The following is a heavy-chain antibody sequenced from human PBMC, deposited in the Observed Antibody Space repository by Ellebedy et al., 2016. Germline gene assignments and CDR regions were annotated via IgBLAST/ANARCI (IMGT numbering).Heavy chain of an antibody. CDR1: GFIYHDYA. J-gene: IGHJ4*02. Sequence: GGSLRLSXGAFGFIYHDYAMHWVRQAPGKGLEWVSGIFWNSGGTGYADSVKGRFTISRDTAKNSVYLQMNSLRTEDTALYYCVKDTSPGGADYWGQGTQVTVSS. CDR3: VKDTSPGGADY. V-gene: IGHV3-9*01. CDR2: IFWNSGGT. D-gene: IGHD3-10*01.